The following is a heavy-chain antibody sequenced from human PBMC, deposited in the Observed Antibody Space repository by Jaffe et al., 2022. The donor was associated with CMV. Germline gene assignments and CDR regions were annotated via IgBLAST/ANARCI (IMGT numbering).Heavy chain of an antibody. CDR1: GFTFSSYA. D-gene: IGHD5-12*01. V-gene: IGHV3-23*01. CDR2: IGGSGKT. J-gene: IGHJ4*02. CDR3: AKGGGYSYVTNFDY. Sequence: EVQLLESGGGLVQPGGSLRLSCAASGFTFSSYAMDWVRRAPGKGLEWVSGIGGSGKTYYADSVKGRFTVSRDNSKNTLYLQMNSLRAEDTAVYYCAKGGGYSYVTNFDYWGQGTLVTVAS.